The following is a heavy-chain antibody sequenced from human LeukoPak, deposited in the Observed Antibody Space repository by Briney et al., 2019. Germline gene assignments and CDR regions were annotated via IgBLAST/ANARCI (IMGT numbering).Heavy chain of an antibody. CDR3: ARGWLLPHFDY. V-gene: IGHV4-4*02. CDR2: IYHSGST. CDR1: GGSISSSNW. J-gene: IGHJ4*02. Sequence: SGTLSLTCAVSGGSISSSNWWSWVRQPPGKGLEWIGEIYHSGSTNYNPSLKSRVTISVDTSKNQFSLKLSSVTAADTAVYYCARGWLLPHFDYWGQGTLVTVSS. D-gene: IGHD3-22*01.